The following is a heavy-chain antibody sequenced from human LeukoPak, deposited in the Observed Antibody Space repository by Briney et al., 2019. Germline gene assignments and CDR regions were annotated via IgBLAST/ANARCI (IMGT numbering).Heavy chain of an antibody. CDR2: ISSSSSTI. CDR3: AKDPVTRYSYGYGPFDY. V-gene: IGHV3-48*01. Sequence: GGSLRLSCAASGFTFSSYSMNWVRQAPGKGLEWVSYISSSSSTIYYADSVKGRFTISRDNAKNSLYLQMNSLRAEDTAVYYCAKDPVTRYSYGYGPFDYWGQGTLVTVSS. J-gene: IGHJ4*02. CDR1: GFTFSSYS. D-gene: IGHD5-18*01.